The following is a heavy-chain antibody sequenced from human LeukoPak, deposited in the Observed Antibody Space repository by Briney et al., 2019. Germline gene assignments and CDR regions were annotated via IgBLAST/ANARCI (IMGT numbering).Heavy chain of an antibody. CDR2: INTVATYI. D-gene: IGHD3-22*01. V-gene: IGHV3-21*01. Sequence: GGSLRLSCAASGFTFTSFSFNWVRQAPGKGLQWVSSINTVATYIYYADSVRGRFTISRDNAKNSVYLQMDSLRAEDTGVYYCARLRRNGDSGGFYYYYDYWGQGTLVTVSS. J-gene: IGHJ4*02. CDR3: ARLRRNGDSGGFYYYYDY. CDR1: GFTFTSFS.